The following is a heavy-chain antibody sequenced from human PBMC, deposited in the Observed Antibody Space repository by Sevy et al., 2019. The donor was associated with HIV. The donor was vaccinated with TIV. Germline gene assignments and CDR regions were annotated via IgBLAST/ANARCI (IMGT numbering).Heavy chain of an antibody. CDR3: AREITLFGVVINYFDY. Sequence: GGSLRLSCAASGFTFSNYWMSWVRQAPGKGLEWVAKKRQDGSEKYYVDSVKGRFTISRDNSKNNLYLQMNSLRAEDTAVYYCAREITLFGVVINYFDYWGQGTLVTVSS. CDR1: GFTFSNYW. J-gene: IGHJ4*02. V-gene: IGHV3-7*03. D-gene: IGHD3-3*01. CDR2: KRQDGSEK.